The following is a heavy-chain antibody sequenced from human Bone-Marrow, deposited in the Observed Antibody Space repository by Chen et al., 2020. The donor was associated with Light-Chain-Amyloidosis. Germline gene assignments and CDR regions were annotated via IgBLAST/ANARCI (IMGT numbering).Heavy chain of an antibody. CDR1: GFTFSSYA. Sequence: QVQLVESGGGVVQPGRSLRLSCAASGFTFSSYAMHWVRQAPGKGLEWVAVISYDGSNKYDADSVKGRFTISRDNSKNTLYLQMNSLRAEDTAVYYCESRDSSSSSGYYYYGMDVWGQGTTVTVSS. J-gene: IGHJ6*02. V-gene: IGHV3-30-3*01. CDR3: ESRDSSSSSGYYYYGMDV. D-gene: IGHD6-6*01. CDR2: ISYDGSNK.